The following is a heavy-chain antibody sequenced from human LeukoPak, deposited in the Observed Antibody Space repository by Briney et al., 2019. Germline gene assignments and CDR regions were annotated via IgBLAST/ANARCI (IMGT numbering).Heavy chain of an antibody. J-gene: IGHJ6*02. D-gene: IGHD3-16*01. Sequence: PGRSLRLSCAASGFTFSSYAMHWVRQAPGKGLEWVAVISYDGSNKYYADSVKGRFTISRDNSKNTLYLQMNSLRAEDTAVYYCARTWAHYYYCGMDVWGQGTTVTVSS. V-gene: IGHV3-30*04. CDR3: ARTWAHYYYCGMDV. CDR2: ISYDGSNK. CDR1: GFTFSSYA.